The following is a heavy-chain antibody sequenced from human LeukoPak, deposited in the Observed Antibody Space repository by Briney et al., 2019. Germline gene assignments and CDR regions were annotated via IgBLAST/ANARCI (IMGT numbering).Heavy chain of an antibody. D-gene: IGHD3-9*01. Sequence: PGGSLRLSCAASGFILSSYDMHWVRQPPGKGLEWLAVISREGSIKYHADSVRGRFTISRDNSHNTLYLQMNSLRVEDTAVYYCARRFTTGSIDHWGQGNLVTVSS. CDR1: GFILSSYD. CDR2: ISREGSIK. CDR3: ARRFTTGSIDH. V-gene: IGHV3-30-3*01. J-gene: IGHJ4*02.